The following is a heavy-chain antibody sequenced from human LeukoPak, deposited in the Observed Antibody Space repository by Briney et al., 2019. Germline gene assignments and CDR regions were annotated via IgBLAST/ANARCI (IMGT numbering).Heavy chain of an antibody. Sequence: SETLSLTCAVYGGSFSGYYWSWIRQPPGKGLEWIGEINHSGSTNYNPSLESRVTISVDASKNQFSLKLSSVTAADTAVYYCARGHGGSSGAFDIWGQGTMVTVSS. CDR2: INHSGST. D-gene: IGHD1-26*01. CDR1: GGSFSGYY. V-gene: IGHV4-34*01. CDR3: ARGHGGSSGAFDI. J-gene: IGHJ3*02.